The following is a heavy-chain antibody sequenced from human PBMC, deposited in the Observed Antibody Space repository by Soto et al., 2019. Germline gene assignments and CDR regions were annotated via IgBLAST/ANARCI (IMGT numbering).Heavy chain of an antibody. CDR2: VIGTGIDT. CDR1: GFTFNNYA. D-gene: IGHD2-15*01. J-gene: IGHJ4*02. Sequence: EVHVFEFGGDWSHPGGSLTLPCGPCGFTFNNYAINGVPHSRGKGPVWVASVIGTGIDTYHAASVRGRFTISRDNSRNTMYLEMNRLRAEDTARYHCAKATRGQCIGAHVYAFDFWGQGILVTVS. CDR3: AKATRGQCIGAHVYAFDF. V-gene: IGHV3-23*01.